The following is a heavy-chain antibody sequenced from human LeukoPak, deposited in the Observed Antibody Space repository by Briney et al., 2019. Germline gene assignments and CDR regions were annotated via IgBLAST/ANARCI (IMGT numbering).Heavy chain of an antibody. CDR2: INQDGTEK. Sequence: GGSQRLSCAASGFTFTTYWMTWVRQAPGKGLEWVANINQDGTEKYYVDSVKGRFTISRDNAKNSLYLQMNSLRVEDTAVYYCARGDSSGYYGAPALDYWGQGTLVTVSS. CDR1: GFTFTTYW. D-gene: IGHD3-22*01. CDR3: ARGDSSGYYGAPALDY. J-gene: IGHJ4*02. V-gene: IGHV3-7*01.